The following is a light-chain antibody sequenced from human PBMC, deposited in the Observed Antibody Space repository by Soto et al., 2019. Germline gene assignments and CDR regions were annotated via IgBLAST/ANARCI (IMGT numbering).Light chain of an antibody. CDR3: QQYGSSPWT. CDR1: QSVSSSY. V-gene: IGKV3-20*01. J-gene: IGKJ1*01. Sequence: IVLTQSPGTLSLSPGERATLSRRASQSVSSSYLAWYQQKPGQAPRLLIYGASSRATGIPDRFSGSGSGTDFTLTISRLEPEDFAVYYCQQYGSSPWTFGQGTKVDNK. CDR2: GAS.